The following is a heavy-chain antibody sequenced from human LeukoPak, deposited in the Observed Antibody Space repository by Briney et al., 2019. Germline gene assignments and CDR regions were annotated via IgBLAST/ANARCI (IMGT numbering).Heavy chain of an antibody. Sequence: GASVKVSCKASGGTFSSYAISWVRQAPGQGLEWMGRIIPILGIANYAQKFQGRVTITADKSTSTAYMELSSLRSEDTAVYYCARSLHDSSGSSPNLFQHWGQGTLVTVSS. CDR3: ARSLHDSSGSSPNLFQH. CDR1: GGTFSSYA. J-gene: IGHJ1*01. V-gene: IGHV1-69*04. CDR2: IIPILGIA. D-gene: IGHD3-22*01.